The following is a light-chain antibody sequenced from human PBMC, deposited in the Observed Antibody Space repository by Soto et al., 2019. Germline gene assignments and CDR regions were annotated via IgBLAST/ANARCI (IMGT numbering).Light chain of an antibody. CDR3: QQLNSYPRT. Sequence: IQLTQSPSSLSASVGDRVTITCRASQGISSYLAWYQQKPGKAPKLLIYAASTLQSEVPSRFSGSGSGADFTLTISSPQPEDFATYYCQQLNSYPRTFGQGTKVDIK. V-gene: IGKV1-9*01. CDR2: AAS. J-gene: IGKJ1*01. CDR1: QGISSY.